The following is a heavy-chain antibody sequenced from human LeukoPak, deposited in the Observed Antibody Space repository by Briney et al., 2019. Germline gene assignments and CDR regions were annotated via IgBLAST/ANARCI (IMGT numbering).Heavy chain of an antibody. CDR3: AAISYSSGTDY. CDR1: AYTFTSYY. J-gene: IGHJ4*02. CDR2: INPSGGST. Sequence: ASVKVSCKASAYTFTSYYMHWVRQAPGQGLEWMGIINPSGGSTSYAQKFQGRVTMTRDTSTSTVYMELSSLRSEDTAVYYCAAISYSSGTDYGGQGTLVTVSS. D-gene: IGHD6-19*01. V-gene: IGHV1-46*01.